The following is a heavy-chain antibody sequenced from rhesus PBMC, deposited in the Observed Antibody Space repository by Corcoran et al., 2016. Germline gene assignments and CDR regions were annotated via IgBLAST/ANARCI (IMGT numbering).Heavy chain of an antibody. D-gene: IGHD4-23*01. CDR1: GYSISSGYG. CDR2: IGGSSGST. CDR3: AREYPVTTRFEF. J-gene: IGHJ1*01. Sequence: QVQLQESGPGLVKPSETLSLTCAVSGYSISSGYGWSWIRQPPGKGLEWIGYIGGSSGSTNYNPSLKSRVTISKDTSKNQFSLKLSSVTAADTAVYYCAREYPVTTRFEFWGQGALVTVSS. V-gene: IGHV4-127*01.